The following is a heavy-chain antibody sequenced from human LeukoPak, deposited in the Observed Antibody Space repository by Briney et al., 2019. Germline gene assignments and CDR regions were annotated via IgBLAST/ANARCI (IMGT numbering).Heavy chain of an antibody. CDR3: ARDWATVVTIDY. Sequence: PGGSLRLSCEASGFTFSSYWMSWVRQAPGKGLEWVANIKQDGSEKYYVDSVKGRFTISRDNAKNSLYLQMNSLRAEDTAVYYCARDWATVVTIDYWGQGTLVTVSS. D-gene: IGHD4-23*01. CDR1: GFTFSSYW. V-gene: IGHV3-7*01. J-gene: IGHJ4*02. CDR2: IKQDGSEK.